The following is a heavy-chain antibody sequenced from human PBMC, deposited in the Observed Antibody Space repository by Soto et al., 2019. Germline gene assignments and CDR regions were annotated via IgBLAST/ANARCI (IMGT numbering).Heavy chain of an antibody. CDR1: GFTFSSYG. J-gene: IGHJ6*02. CDR2: IWYDGSNK. Sequence: QVQLVESGGGVVQPGRSLRLSCAASGFTFSSYGMHWVRQAPGKGLEWVAVIWYDGSNKYYADSVKGRFTISRDNSKNRLYLQMNSLRAEDMAVYYCARDLAARRYYYYGMDVWGQGTTVTVSS. V-gene: IGHV3-33*01. D-gene: IGHD6-6*01. CDR3: ARDLAARRYYYYGMDV.